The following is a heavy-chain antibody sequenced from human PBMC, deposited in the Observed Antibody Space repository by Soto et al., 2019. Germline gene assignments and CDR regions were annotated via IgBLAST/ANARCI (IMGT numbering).Heavy chain of an antibody. CDR1: GGTFSSYT. V-gene: IGHV1-69*02. CDR3: ASGSSIASRPGRCAFDI. CDR2: SIPILGLA. Sequence: QVQLVQSGAEVKKPGSSVKVSCKASGGTFSSYTISWVRQAPGQGLEWMGRSIPILGLANYAQKFQGRVTINADKSTSTAYMELSSLRSEDTAVYYWASGSSIASRPGRCAFDIWGQGTMVTVSS. J-gene: IGHJ3*02. D-gene: IGHD6-6*01.